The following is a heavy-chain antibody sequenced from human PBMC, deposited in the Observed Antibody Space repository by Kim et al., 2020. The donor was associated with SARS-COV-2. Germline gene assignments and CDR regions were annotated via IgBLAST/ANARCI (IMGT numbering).Heavy chain of an antibody. D-gene: IGHD2-2*01. Sequence: ASVKVSCKASGGTFSSYAISWVRQAPGQGLEWMGGIIPIFGTANYAQKFQGRVTITADESTSTAYMELSSLRSEDTAVYYCASEDIVVVPAAPGWGYYYGMDVWGQGTTVTVSS. CDR2: IIPIFGTA. CDR3: ASEDIVVVPAAPGWGYYYGMDV. J-gene: IGHJ6*02. CDR1: GGTFSSYA. V-gene: IGHV1-69*13.